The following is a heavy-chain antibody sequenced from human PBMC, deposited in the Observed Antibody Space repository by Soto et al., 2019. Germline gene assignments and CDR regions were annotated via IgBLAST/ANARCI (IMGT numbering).Heavy chain of an antibody. J-gene: IGHJ6*02. D-gene: IGHD3-3*01. Sequence: NPSETLSLTCAVSGGSISSGGYSWSWIRQPPGKGLEWIGYIYHSGSTYYNPSLKSRVTISVDRSKNQFSLKLSSVTAADTAVYYCARGGYDFWSGYSLGMDVWGQGTTVTVSS. CDR3: ARGGYDFWSGYSLGMDV. V-gene: IGHV4-30-2*01. CDR1: GGSISSGGYS. CDR2: IYHSGST.